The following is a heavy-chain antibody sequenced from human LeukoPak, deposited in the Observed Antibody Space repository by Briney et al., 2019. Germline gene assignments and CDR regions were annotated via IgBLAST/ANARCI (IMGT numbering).Heavy chain of an antibody. D-gene: IGHD3-3*01. CDR2: IYYSGST. CDR3: AREGGFFRPLDY. V-gene: IGHV4-30-4*01. CDR1: GVSITSGNYY. J-gene: IGHJ4*02. Sequence: SQTLSLTCTISGVSITSGNYYWSWIRQPPGKGLEWIGYIYYSGSTYYNPSLNSRVIILVDMSKNQFSLKLSSVTAADTAVYYCAREGGFFRPLDYSGQGTLVTVSS.